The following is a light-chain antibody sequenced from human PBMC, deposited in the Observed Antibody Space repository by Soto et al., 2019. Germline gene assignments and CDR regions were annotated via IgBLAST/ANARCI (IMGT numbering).Light chain of an antibody. J-gene: IGKJ5*01. CDR1: QSLLHITGETF. V-gene: IGKV2D-29*01. CDR3: MQSTQPPHT. CDR2: EVS. Sequence: DVVMTQTPLSLSVAPGQPASISCKSSQSLLHITGETFLFWYLQKPGQTPQLLIYEVSTRVSGVPDRFSGSGSGTGFPLEISRVEPDDVAIYYCMQSTQPPHTFGQGTRLGIE.